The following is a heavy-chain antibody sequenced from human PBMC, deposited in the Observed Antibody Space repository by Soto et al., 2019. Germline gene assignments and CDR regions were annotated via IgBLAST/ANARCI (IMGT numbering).Heavy chain of an antibody. Sequence: SETLSLTCTVSGGSISSYYWSWIRQPPGKGLEWIGYIYYSGSTNYNPSLKSRVTISVDTSKNQFSLKLSSVTAADTAVYYCARRSCSGGSCYPDIWGQGTMVTVSS. J-gene: IGHJ3*02. V-gene: IGHV4-59*08. CDR1: GGSISSYY. CDR2: IYYSGST. CDR3: ARRSCSGGSCYPDI. D-gene: IGHD2-15*01.